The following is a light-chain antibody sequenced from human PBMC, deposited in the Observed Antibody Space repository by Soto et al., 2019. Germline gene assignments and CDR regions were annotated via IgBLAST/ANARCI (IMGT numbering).Light chain of an antibody. J-gene: IGKJ3*01. CDR1: QSVSSKY. V-gene: IGKV3-20*01. CDR3: QQYGSSLFI. CDR2: GTS. Sequence: EIVLTQSPGTLSLSPGERATLSCRASQSVSSKYLAWYQQKPGQAPRVLIYGTSIRASVVPERFSGGGSGTDFTLTITRLEPEDFAAYYCQQYGSSLFIFGHGTKVDI.